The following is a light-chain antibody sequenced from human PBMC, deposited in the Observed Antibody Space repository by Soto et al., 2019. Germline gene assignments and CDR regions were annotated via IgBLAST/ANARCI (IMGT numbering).Light chain of an antibody. Sequence: DIQLTPPPSFLSASVGARVTITCRASQSISSYLAWCQQKPGKAPKLLIYAASTLRSGVPSRFSGCGSGTEFTLTISSLQPDDSATYYCQQHNSYALTFGRGTKVE. J-gene: IGKJ4*01. CDR2: AAS. CDR1: QSISSY. CDR3: QQHNSYALT. V-gene: IGKV1-9*01.